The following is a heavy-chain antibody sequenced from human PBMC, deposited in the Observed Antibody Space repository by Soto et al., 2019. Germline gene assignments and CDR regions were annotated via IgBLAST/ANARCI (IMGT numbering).Heavy chain of an antibody. CDR3: ARSYGPFYDSSYYGLARNYFDY. D-gene: IGHD3-22*01. J-gene: IGHJ4*02. V-gene: IGHV3-30*04. Sequence: LRLSCVGTGFTFGSHAMNWFRQAPGKGLEWVSVIAFDGTNKYYADSVRGRFTISRDNSKNTLYLQMDSLRPDDSAIYYCARSYGPFYDSSYYGLARNYFDYWGQGTLVTVSS. CDR1: GFTFGSHA. CDR2: IAFDGTNK.